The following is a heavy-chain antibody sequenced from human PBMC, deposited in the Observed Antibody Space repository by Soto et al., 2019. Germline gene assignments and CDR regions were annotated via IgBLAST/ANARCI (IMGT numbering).Heavy chain of an antibody. Sequence: SETLSLTCTVSGGSISSSSYYWGWIRQPPGKRLEWIGSIYYSGSTYYNPSLKSRVTISVDTSKNQFSLKLSSVTAADTAVYYCARQGGYSSSWNNYYYYMDVWGKGTTVTVSS. CDR3: ARQGGYSSSWNNYYYYMDV. J-gene: IGHJ6*03. V-gene: IGHV4-39*01. CDR2: IYYSGST. D-gene: IGHD6-13*01. CDR1: GGSISSSSYY.